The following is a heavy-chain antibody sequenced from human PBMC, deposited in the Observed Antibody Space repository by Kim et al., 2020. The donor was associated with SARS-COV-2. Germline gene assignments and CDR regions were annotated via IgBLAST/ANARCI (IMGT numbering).Heavy chain of an antibody. D-gene: IGHD5-18*01. Sequence: PSLKRRVTISVDTSKNQFSLKLSSVTAADTAVYYCARVRGYSYGGDFDYWGQGTLVTVSS. J-gene: IGHJ4*02. CDR3: ARVRGYSYGGDFDY. V-gene: IGHV4-39*07.